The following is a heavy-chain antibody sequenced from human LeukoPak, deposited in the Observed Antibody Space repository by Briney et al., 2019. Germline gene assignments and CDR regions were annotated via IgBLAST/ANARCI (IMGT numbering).Heavy chain of an antibody. D-gene: IGHD1-26*01. Sequence: SETLSLTCAVYGGSFSGYYWSWIRQPPGKGLEWIGEINHSGSTNYNPSLKGRVTISVDTSKNQFSLKLSSVTAADTAVYYCARGFGSYSLEYFQHWGQGTLVTVSS. CDR3: ARGFGSYSLEYFQH. V-gene: IGHV4-34*01. CDR1: GGSFSGYY. CDR2: INHSGST. J-gene: IGHJ1*01.